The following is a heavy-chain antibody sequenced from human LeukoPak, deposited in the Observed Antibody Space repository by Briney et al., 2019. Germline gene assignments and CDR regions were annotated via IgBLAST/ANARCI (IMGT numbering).Heavy chain of an antibody. CDR2: ISSSSSYI. J-gene: IGHJ6*02. CDR1: GFTFSSYS. V-gene: IGHV3-21*01. D-gene: IGHD2-2*01. CDR3: ARDMPYYGMDV. Sequence: GGSLRLSCAASGFTFSSYSLNWVRQAPGTGLEWVSSISSSSSYIYYADSVKGRFTISRDNAKDSLYLQMNSLRAEDTAVYYCARDMPYYGMDVWGQGTTVTVSS.